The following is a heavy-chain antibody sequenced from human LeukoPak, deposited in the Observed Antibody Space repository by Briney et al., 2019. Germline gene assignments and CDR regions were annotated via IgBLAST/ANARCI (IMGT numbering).Heavy chain of an antibody. V-gene: IGHV3-23*01. CDR1: GFTFSSYA. Sequence: GGSLRLSCAASGFTFSSYAMSGVRQAPGRGLEWVSAISGSGGSTYYADSVKGRFTISRDNSKNTLYLQMNSLRAEDTAVYYCAKDRDFWSGYYRVFDYWGQGTLVTVSS. CDR3: AKDRDFWSGYYRVFDY. D-gene: IGHD3-3*01. J-gene: IGHJ4*02. CDR2: ISGSGGST.